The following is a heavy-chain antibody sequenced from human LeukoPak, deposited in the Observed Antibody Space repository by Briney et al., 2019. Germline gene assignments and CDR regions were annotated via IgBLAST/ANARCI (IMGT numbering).Heavy chain of an antibody. CDR3: VRDFRSADY. V-gene: IGHV3-66*01. CDR2: IYSGGYT. J-gene: IGHJ4*02. CDR1: GFTVSSNY. Sequence: GGSLRLSCAASGFTVSSNYMNWVRQAPGKGLEWVSVIYSGGYTYYADSVKGRFSISRDNARNTVYLQMNSLRAEDTAIYYCVRDFRSADYWGQGTLVTVSS.